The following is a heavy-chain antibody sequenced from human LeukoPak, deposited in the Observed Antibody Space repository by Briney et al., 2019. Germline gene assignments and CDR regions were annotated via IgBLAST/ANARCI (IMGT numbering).Heavy chain of an antibody. Sequence: PGGCLRLSCAASGFTFSSYAMHWVRQAPGKGLEYVSAISSNGGSTYYANSVKGRFTISRDNSKNTLYLQMGSLRAEDMAVYYCARGRSLWPNDAFDIWGQGTMVTVSS. CDR3: ARGRSLWPNDAFDI. CDR2: ISSNGGST. CDR1: GFTFSSYA. J-gene: IGHJ3*02. D-gene: IGHD5-18*01. V-gene: IGHV3-64*01.